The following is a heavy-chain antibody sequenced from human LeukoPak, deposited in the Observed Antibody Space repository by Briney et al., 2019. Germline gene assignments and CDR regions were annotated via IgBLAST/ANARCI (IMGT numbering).Heavy chain of an antibody. CDR3: ARARDYMDWYFDL. D-gene: IGHD4-11*01. J-gene: IGHJ2*01. V-gene: IGHV4-39*07. Sequence: SETLSLTCTVSGGSISSSSYYWGWIRQPPGKGLEWIGSIYYSGSTYYNPSLKSRVTISVDTSKNQFSLKLSSVTAADTAVYYCARARDYMDWYFDLWGRGTLVTVSS. CDR2: IYYSGST. CDR1: GGSISSSSYY.